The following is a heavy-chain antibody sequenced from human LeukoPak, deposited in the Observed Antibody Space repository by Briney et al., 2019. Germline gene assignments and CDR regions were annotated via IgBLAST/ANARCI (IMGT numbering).Heavy chain of an antibody. CDR2: MNPNSGNT. D-gene: IGHD5-18*01. V-gene: IGHV1-8*01. Sequence: ASVKVSCKASGYTFTSYDINWVRQATGQGLEWMGWMNPNSGNTGYAQKFQGRVTMTRNTSISTAYMELSSLRSEDTAVYYCARGHTAMDPFDPWGQGTLVTVSS. J-gene: IGHJ5*02. CDR3: ARGHTAMDPFDP. CDR1: GYTFTSYD.